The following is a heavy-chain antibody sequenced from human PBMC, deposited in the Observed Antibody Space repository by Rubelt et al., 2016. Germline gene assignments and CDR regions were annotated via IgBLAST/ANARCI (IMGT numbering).Heavy chain of an antibody. V-gene: IGHV3-33*01. CDR3: ARDGFSSLTFDY. CDR2: IYYDGSNK. D-gene: IGHD6-13*01. J-gene: IGHJ4*02. Sequence: LEWVAVIYYDGSNKYYADSVKGRFTISRDNSKNTLYLQMNSLRVEDTAVYYCARDGFSSLTFDYWGQGTLVTVSS.